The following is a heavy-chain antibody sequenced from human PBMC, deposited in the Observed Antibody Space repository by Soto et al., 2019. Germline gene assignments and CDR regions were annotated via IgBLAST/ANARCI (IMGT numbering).Heavy chain of an antibody. D-gene: IGHD5-18*01. Sequence: PGESLKISCKGSGYSFTNYWIGWVRQMPGKGLEWMGIIYPGDSDTSYSPSFQGQVTISVDKSISTAYLQWNSLKASDTAMYYCARRGYSYGMDVWGQGTTVTVYS. CDR3: ARRGYSYGMDV. CDR1: GYSFTNYW. CDR2: IYPGDSDT. V-gene: IGHV5-51*01. J-gene: IGHJ6*02.